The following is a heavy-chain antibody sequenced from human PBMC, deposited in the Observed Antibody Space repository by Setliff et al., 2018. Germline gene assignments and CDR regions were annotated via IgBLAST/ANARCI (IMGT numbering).Heavy chain of an antibody. CDR3: ARRRLYSSSWFEGAFDI. Sequence: PSETLSLTCTVAGGSISSSSYYWGWIRQPPGKGLEWIGSIYYSGSTYYNPSLNSRVTISVDTSKNQFSLKLSSVTAADTAVYYCARRRLYSSSWFEGAFDIWGQGTMVTVSS. CDR1: GGSISSSSYY. J-gene: IGHJ3*02. CDR2: IYYSGST. D-gene: IGHD6-13*01. V-gene: IGHV4-39*01.